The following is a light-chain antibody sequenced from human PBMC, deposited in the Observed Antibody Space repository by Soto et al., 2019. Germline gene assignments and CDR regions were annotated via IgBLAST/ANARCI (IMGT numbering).Light chain of an antibody. J-gene: IGKJ1*01. CDR1: QSVSSY. V-gene: IGKV3-11*01. Sequence: EIVLTQSPGTLSLSPGERATLSCRASQSVSSYLAWYQQKPGQAPRLLIYDASNRATGIPARFSGSGSGTDFTLTISGLEPEDFAVYYCQQRSNWPGTFGQGTKVEIK. CDR3: QQRSNWPGT. CDR2: DAS.